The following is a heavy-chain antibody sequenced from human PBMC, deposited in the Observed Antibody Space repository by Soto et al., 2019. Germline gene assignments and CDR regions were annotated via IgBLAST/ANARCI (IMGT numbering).Heavy chain of an antibody. J-gene: IGHJ4*02. CDR2: ISGSGGST. CDR3: TSRFSSWISTADY. V-gene: IGHV3-23*01. Sequence: PGGSLRLSCAASGFTFSSYAMSWVRQAPGKGLEWVSAISGSGGSTYYADSVKGRFTISRDNSKNTLYLQMNSLRAEDTAVYYCTSRFSSWISTADYWGQGTMVTVSS. D-gene: IGHD6-13*01. CDR1: GFTFSSYA.